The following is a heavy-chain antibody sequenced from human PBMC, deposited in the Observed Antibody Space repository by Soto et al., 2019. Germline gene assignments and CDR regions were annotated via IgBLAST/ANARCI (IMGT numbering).Heavy chain of an antibody. J-gene: IGHJ4*02. Sequence: PGGSLRLSCAASGFTFDEYAMHWVRQAPGTGLELVSGISLNSGSIGYADSVKGRFTISRDNAKNSLYLQMNSLRAEDTALYYCAKDIYSSGWFQANDYWGQGTLVTVS. CDR2: ISLNSGSI. CDR3: AKDIYSSGWFQANDY. V-gene: IGHV3-9*01. D-gene: IGHD6-19*01. CDR1: GFTFDEYA.